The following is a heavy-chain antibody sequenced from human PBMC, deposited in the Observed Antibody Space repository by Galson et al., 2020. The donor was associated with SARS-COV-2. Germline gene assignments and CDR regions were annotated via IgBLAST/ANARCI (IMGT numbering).Heavy chain of an antibody. CDR1: GYTFTSYY. CDR3: ARESDASTSANTGFGGLYYYYYMDV. CDR2: INPSGGST. J-gene: IGHJ6*03. D-gene: IGHD3-10*01. V-gene: IGHV1-46*01. Sequence: ASVKVSCKASGYTFTSYYMHWVRQAPGQGLEWMGIINPSGGSTSYAQKFQGRVTMTRDTSTSTVYMELSSLRSEATAVYYCARESDASTSANTGFGGLYYYYYMDVWGKGTTVTVSS.